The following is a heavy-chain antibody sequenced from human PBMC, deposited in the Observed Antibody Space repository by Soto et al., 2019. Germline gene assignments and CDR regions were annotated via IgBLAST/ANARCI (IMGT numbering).Heavy chain of an antibody. V-gene: IGHV4-30-4*01. Sequence: QVQLQESGPGLVRPSQTLSLTCTVPGGSISSEYYHWTWIRQAPGKGLEWIGYIHYSGSVHYNPSLQSRLTMSVDTSKNLFSLKLSSVTAADTAVYFCAREDDGGDRDYYGLDVWGQGTTVTVSS. D-gene: IGHD2-21*02. CDR2: IHYSGSV. CDR1: GGSISSEYYH. J-gene: IGHJ6*02. CDR3: AREDDGGDRDYYGLDV.